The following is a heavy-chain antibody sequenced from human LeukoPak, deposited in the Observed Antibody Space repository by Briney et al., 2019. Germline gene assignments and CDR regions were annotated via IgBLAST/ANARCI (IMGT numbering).Heavy chain of an antibody. CDR1: GYSFTSYW. J-gene: IGHJ4*02. Sequence: GESLKISCKGSGYSFTSYWIGWVRPMPGKGLEWMGIIYPGDSDTRYSPSFQGQVTISADKSISTAYLQWSSLKASDTAMYYCARHHTYCSGGSCYLAPHFDYWGQGTLVTVSS. V-gene: IGHV5-51*01. CDR2: IYPGDSDT. CDR3: ARHHTYCSGGSCYLAPHFDY. D-gene: IGHD2-15*01.